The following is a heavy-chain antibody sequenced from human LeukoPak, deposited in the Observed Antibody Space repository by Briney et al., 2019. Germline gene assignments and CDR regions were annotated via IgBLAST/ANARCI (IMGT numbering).Heavy chain of an antibody. CDR3: ASGYCSSTSCYFHYYYYMDV. CDR2: IIPIFGTA. J-gene: IGHJ6*03. Sequence: SVKVSCKASGGTFSSYAISWVRQAPGQGLEWMGGIIPIFGTANYAQKFQGRVTITADESTSTAYMELSSLRSEDTAVYYCASGYCSSTSCYFHYYYYMDVWGKGTTVTVSS. V-gene: IGHV1-69*01. CDR1: GGTFSSYA. D-gene: IGHD2-2*03.